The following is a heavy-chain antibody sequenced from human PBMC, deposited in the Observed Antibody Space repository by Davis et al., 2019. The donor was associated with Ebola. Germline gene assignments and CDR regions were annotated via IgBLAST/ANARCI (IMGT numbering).Heavy chain of an antibody. J-gene: IGHJ6*02. CDR1: GYTFTSYG. V-gene: IGHV1-18*01. CDR2: ISAYNGNT. D-gene: IGHD2-15*01. CDR3: ARFLVAAPNYYYYYGMDV. Sequence: ASVKVSCKASGYTFTSYGISWVRQAPGQGLEWMGWISAYNGNTNYAQKLQGRVTMTTDTSTSTAYMELRSLRSDDTAVYYCARFLVAAPNYYYYYGMDVWGQGTTVTVSS.